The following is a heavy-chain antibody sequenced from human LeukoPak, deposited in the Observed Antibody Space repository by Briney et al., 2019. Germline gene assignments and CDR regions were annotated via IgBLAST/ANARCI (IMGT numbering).Heavy chain of an antibody. Sequence: GGSLRLSCAASGFTFSDYYMSWIRHAPGKGRESVSYISSSGSTIYYADSVKGLFTISRDNAKNSLYLQMNSLRAEDTAVYYCARDYYYYYMDVWGKGTTVSVSS. CDR1: GFTFSDYY. CDR2: ISSSGSTI. V-gene: IGHV3-11*01. CDR3: ARDYYYYYMDV. J-gene: IGHJ6*03.